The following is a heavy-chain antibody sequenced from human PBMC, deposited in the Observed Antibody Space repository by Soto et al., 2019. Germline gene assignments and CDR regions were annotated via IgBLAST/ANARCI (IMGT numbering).Heavy chain of an antibody. CDR3: ARCRCSERNPNYYYYYGMDV. D-gene: IGHD2-15*01. J-gene: IGHJ6*02. CDR2: IWYDGSNK. Sequence: PGGSLRLSCAASGFTFSSYGMHWVRQAPGKGLEWVAVIWYDGSNKYYADSVKGRFTISRDNSKNTLYLQMNSLRAEDTAVYYCARCRCSERNPNYYYYYGMDVWGQGTTVTVSS. CDR1: GFTFSSYG. V-gene: IGHV3-33*01.